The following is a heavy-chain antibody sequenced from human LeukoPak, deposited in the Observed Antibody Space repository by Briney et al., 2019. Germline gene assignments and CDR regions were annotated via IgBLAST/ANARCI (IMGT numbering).Heavy chain of an antibody. D-gene: IGHD6-13*01. Sequence: SETLSLTCDVKCGSLSGSYWTWIRQSPEKRLEWIGEINQSGNSNYNPSLKSRVTLLVDTSKNQFSLRLTSVTAADTAVYYCARGGSSSSWAYYFDYWGQGTLVTVSS. CDR1: CGSLSGSY. J-gene: IGHJ4*02. CDR3: ARGGSSSSWAYYFDY. CDR2: INQSGNS. V-gene: IGHV4-34*01.